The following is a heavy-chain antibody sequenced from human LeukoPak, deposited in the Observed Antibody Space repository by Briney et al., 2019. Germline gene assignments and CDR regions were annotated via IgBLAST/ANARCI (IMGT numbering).Heavy chain of an antibody. Sequence: GGSLRLSCAASGLTVSSSYMSWVRQAPGKGLEWVSIIYNDGSTYYADSMKGRFTISRDNSKNTLYLQMNSLRAEDTAVYYCARARDGIYGSGNYYTYWFFDLWGRGTLVTVSS. CDR2: IYNDGST. J-gene: IGHJ2*01. D-gene: IGHD3-10*01. CDR1: GLTVSSSY. CDR3: ARARDGIYGSGNYYTYWFFDL. V-gene: IGHV3-53*01.